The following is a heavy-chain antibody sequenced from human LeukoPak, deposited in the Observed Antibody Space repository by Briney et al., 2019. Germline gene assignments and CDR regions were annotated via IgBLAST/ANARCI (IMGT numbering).Heavy chain of an antibody. J-gene: IGHJ4*02. D-gene: IGHD6-6*01. CDR2: IFYTGST. V-gene: IGHV4-59*02. Sequence: SETLSLTCTVSGVSVSGNYWSWIRQPPGKGLEWIGYIFYTGSTNYNPSLQSRVTILLDTSKNQFSLKLSSVTAADTAVYYCARRHVEYSSSSDPYYFDYWGQGTLVTVSS. CDR1: GVSVSGNY. CDR3: ARRHVEYSSSSDPYYFDY.